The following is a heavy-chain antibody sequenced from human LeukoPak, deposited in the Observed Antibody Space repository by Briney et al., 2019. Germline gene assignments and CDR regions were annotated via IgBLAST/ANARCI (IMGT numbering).Heavy chain of an antibody. D-gene: IGHD4-17*01. J-gene: IGHJ4*02. V-gene: IGHV3-66*01. CDR2: IYSDSNT. CDR3: ARVFYGDYSLFDY. Sequence: PGGSLRLSCAASGLTVSTNYMSWVRQAPGKGLEWVSFIYSDSNTYYADSVKGRFTISRDNSKNTSYLQMHSLRVEDTAVYYCARVFYGDYSLFDYWGQGTLVTVSS. CDR1: GLTVSTNY.